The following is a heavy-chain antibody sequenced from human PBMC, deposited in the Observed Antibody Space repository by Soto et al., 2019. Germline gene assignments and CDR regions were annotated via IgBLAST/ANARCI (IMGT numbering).Heavy chain of an antibody. Sequence: GASVKVSCKASGGTFSSYAISWLRQAPGQGLEWMGGIIPNLGTIHYAQRFQGRVTITADGSTSTAYMELSSLRSEDTAVYYCARDPYRRGHFDYWGQGTLVTVSS. D-gene: IGHD5-12*01. CDR1: GGTFSSYA. CDR2: IIPNLGTI. V-gene: IGHV1-69*13. CDR3: ARDPYRRGHFDY. J-gene: IGHJ4*02.